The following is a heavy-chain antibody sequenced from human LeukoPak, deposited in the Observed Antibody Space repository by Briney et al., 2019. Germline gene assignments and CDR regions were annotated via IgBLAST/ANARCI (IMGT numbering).Heavy chain of an antibody. CDR1: GFTFSSYT. CDR3: ACEKSASGSGRATVIDV. D-gene: IGHD6-25*01. CDR2: ISSSGTVI. V-gene: IGHV3-48*02. J-gene: IGHJ3*01. Sequence: GGSLRLSCAASGFTFSSYTMSWVRKAPGKGLEWVSYISSSGTVIYYADSVKGRFTISRDNSKNSLYLQMNSLRDEDTAVFYCACEKSASGSGRATVIDVCGQGAMVTVSS.